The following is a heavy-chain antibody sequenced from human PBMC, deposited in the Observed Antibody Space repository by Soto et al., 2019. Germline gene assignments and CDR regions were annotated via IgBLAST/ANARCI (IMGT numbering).Heavy chain of an antibody. Sequence: GGSLRLSCAASGFTFSSYAMSWVRQAPGKGLEWVSAISGSGGSTYYADSVKGRFTISRDNSKNTLYLQMNSLRAEDTAVYYCAKVGTIFGVVITAIDYWGQGTLVTVSS. V-gene: IGHV3-23*01. J-gene: IGHJ4*02. CDR3: AKVGTIFGVVITAIDY. CDR1: GFTFSSYA. D-gene: IGHD3-3*01. CDR2: ISGSGGST.